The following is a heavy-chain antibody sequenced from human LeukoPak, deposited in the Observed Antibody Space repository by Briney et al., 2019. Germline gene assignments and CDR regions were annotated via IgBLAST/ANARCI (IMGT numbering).Heavy chain of an antibody. D-gene: IGHD3-9*01. V-gene: IGHV1-69*01. CDR3: ARVGSTGYSTLYFDY. CDR1: GGTFSSYA. J-gene: IGHJ4*02. Sequence: SVKVSCKASGGTFSSYAISWVRQAPGQGLEWMGGIIPIFGTANYAQKFQGRVTITADESTSTAYMELSSLRSEDTAVYYCARVGSTGYSTLYFDYWGQGTLVTVSS. CDR2: IIPIFGTA.